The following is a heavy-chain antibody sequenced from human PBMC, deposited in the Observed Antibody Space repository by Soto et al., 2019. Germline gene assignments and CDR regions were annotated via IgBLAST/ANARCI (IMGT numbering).Heavy chain of an antibody. D-gene: IGHD4-17*01. V-gene: IGHV4-59*08. CDR1: GGSISSYY. Sequence: SETLSLTCTVSGGSISSYYWSWIRHPPGKGLEWIGYIYYSGSTNYNPSLKSRVTISVDTSKNQFSLKLSSVTAADTAVYYCARHGNDYGDNFDYWGQGTLVTVSS. CDR3: ARHGNDYGDNFDY. CDR2: IYYSGST. J-gene: IGHJ4*02.